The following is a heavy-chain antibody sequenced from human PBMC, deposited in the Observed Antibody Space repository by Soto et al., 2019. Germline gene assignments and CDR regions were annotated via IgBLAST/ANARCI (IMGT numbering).Heavy chain of an antibody. CDR1: GYSSRNNW. V-gene: IGHV5-10-1*01. CDR2: IDLTDSYT. D-gene: IGHD3-22*01. Sequence: GESLKISCKGSGYSSRNNWLTWVRQMPGQVLEWMGRIDLTDSYTSYSPSFQGHVSFSAATSINTAYLQWRRLMSSDNAIYHSARHGGAHYVSRGDHYALDYWGQGTRVTVSS. J-gene: IGHJ4*02. CDR3: ARHGGAHYVSRGDHYALDY.